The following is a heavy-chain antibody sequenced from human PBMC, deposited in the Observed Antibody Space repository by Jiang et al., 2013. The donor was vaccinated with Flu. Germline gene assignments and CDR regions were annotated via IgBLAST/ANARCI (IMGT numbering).Heavy chain of an antibody. CDR1: GFTFNDYA. CDR3: AKELRDGYILDALDF. V-gene: IGHV3-23*01. D-gene: IGHD5-24*01. J-gene: IGHJ3*01. CDR2: ISGGGYTT. Sequence: RLSCAASGFTFNDYAITWVRQAPGKGLEWVSSISGGGYTTHFADSVKGRFTLSREISKNTVYMQMNSLRVEDTAAYYCAKELRDGYILDALDFWGQGTMVTVSS.